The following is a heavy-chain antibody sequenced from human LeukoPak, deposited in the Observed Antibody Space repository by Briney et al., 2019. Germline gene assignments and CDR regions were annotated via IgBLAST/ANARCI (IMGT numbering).Heavy chain of an antibody. CDR2: INHSGST. Sequence: SETLSLTCAVYGGSFSAYYWSWIRQPPGKGLEWIGEINHSGSTNYNPSLKSRVTISVDTSKNQFSLKLSSVTAADTAVYYCARGLGYSYGTCYYYYYMDVWGKGTTVTVSS. CDR1: GGSFSAYY. CDR3: ARGLGYSYGTCYYYYYMDV. D-gene: IGHD5-18*01. J-gene: IGHJ6*03. V-gene: IGHV4-34*01.